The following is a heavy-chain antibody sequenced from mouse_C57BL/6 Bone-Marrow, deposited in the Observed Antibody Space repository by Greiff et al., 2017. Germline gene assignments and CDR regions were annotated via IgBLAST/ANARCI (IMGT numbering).Heavy chain of an antibody. V-gene: IGHV1-75*01. CDR1: GYTFTDYY. CDR3: ASPRWLLLWYFDV. J-gene: IGHJ1*03. Sequence: VQLQQSGPELVKPGASVKISCKASGYTFTDYYLNWVKQRPGQGLEWIGWIFPGSGSTYYNEKFKGKATLTVDKSSSTAYMLLSSLTSEDSAVYFCASPRWLLLWYFDVWGTGTTVTVSS. CDR2: IFPGSGST. D-gene: IGHD2-3*01.